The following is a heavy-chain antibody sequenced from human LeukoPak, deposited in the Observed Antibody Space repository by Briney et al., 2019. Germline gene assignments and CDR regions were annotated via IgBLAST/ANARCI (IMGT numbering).Heavy chain of an antibody. Sequence: SETLSLTCTVSGGSMSSYYWSWIRQPPGKGLEWIGYIHYSGTTNYNPSLKSRVTTSLDTSKNQFSLKLSSVTAADTAVYYCARQKYFDYWGQGTLVTVSS. V-gene: IGHV4-59*08. CDR1: GGSMSSYY. CDR2: IHYSGTT. J-gene: IGHJ4*02. CDR3: ARQKYFDY.